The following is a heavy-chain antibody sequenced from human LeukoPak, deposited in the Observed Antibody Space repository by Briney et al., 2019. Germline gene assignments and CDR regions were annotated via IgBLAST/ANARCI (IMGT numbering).Heavy chain of an antibody. Sequence: RGSLRLSCAASGFTFSSYGMHWVRQAPGKGLEWVAVISYDGSNKYYADSVKGRFTISRDNSKNTLYLQMNSLRAEDTAVYYCAKDRGSYSDYWGQGTLVTVSS. CDR3: AKDRGSYSDY. CDR2: ISYDGSNK. D-gene: IGHD1-26*01. CDR1: GFTFSSYG. V-gene: IGHV3-30*18. J-gene: IGHJ4*02.